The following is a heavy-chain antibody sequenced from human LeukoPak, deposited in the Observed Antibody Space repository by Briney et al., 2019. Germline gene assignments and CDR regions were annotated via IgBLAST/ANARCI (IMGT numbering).Heavy chain of an antibody. CDR2: INPSGGST. D-gene: IGHD2-2*01. Sequence: GASVQVSCKAAGYTFTSYYMHWVRQAPAQGLEGMGIINPSGGSTSYAQKFQGRVTITRDMSTSTVYMELSSLRSEDTAVYYCARGPIVVVAAAIAQVFDYWGQGTLVTVSS. V-gene: IGHV1-46*01. CDR3: ARGPIVVVAAAIAQVFDY. CDR1: GYTFTSYY. J-gene: IGHJ4*02.